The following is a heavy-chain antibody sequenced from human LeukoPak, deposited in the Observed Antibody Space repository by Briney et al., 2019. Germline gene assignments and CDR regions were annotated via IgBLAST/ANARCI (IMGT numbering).Heavy chain of an antibody. J-gene: IGHJ4*02. V-gene: IGHV2-70*11. CDR1: GSSLSTSGMC. CDR3: ARISYTHVAAGSIDY. D-gene: IGHD6-19*01. Sequence: GSGPTLVNPTQTLTLTCTFSGSSLSTSGMCVSWIRQPPGKALEWLARIDWDDDKYYSTSLKTRLTISKDTSKNQVVLTMTNMDPVDTATYYCARISYTHVAAGSIDYWGQGTLVTVSS. CDR2: IDWDDDK.